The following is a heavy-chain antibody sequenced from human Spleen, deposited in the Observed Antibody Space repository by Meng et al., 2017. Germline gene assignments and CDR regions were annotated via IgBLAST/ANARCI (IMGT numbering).Heavy chain of an antibody. CDR1: GFTFSSYA. Sequence: GESLKISCAASGFTFSSYAMSWVRQAPGKGLEWVSGISGSGGSTYYADSVKGRFTISRDNAKNSLYLQMNSLRAEDTAVYYCARDGYYYDSSGYYSCFDYWGQGTLVTVSS. CDR2: ISGSGGST. V-gene: IGHV3-23*01. J-gene: IGHJ4*02. CDR3: ARDGYYYDSSGYYSCFDY. D-gene: IGHD3-22*01.